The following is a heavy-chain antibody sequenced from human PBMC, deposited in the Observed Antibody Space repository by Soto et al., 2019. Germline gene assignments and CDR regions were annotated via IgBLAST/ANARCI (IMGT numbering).Heavy chain of an antibody. V-gene: IGHV1-18*01. CDR2: ISAYNGNT. Sequence: QVQLVQSGAEVKKPGASVKVSCKASGYTFTSYGISWVRQAPGQGLEWMGWISAYNGNTNYAQKLQGRVTMTTDTSTSTDYMELRSLRSDDTAVYYCARVLYYYDSSGYPDYWGQGTLVTVSS. CDR3: ARVLYYYDSSGYPDY. CDR1: GYTFTSYG. D-gene: IGHD3-22*01. J-gene: IGHJ4*02.